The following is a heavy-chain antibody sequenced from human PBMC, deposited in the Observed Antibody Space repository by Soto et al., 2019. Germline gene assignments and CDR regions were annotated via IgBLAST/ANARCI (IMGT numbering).Heavy chain of an antibody. CDR3: ARVRLAVAGLDAFDI. J-gene: IGHJ3*02. CDR1: GGTFSSYA. CDR2: IIPIFGTA. D-gene: IGHD6-19*01. V-gene: IGHV1-69*13. Sequence: GASVKVSCKASGGTFSSYAISWVRQAPGQGLEWMGGIIPIFGTANYAQKFQGRVTITADESTSTAYMELSSLRSEDTAVYYCARVRLAVAGLDAFDIWGQGTMVTVSS.